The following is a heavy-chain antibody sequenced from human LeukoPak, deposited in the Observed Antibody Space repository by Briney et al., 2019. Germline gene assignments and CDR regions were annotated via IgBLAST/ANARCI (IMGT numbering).Heavy chain of an antibody. CDR3: ARNVRDTGAFDY. Sequence: ASVKVSCKASGFTFTSYDINWVRQAPGQGLEWMGWMNPNSDNAGYAQKFQGRVTMTRNPSISTAYMELSSLRSEDTAVYYCARNVRDTGAFDYWGQGTLVSVSS. CDR1: GFTFTSYD. D-gene: IGHD5-18*01. J-gene: IGHJ4*02. V-gene: IGHV1-8*01. CDR2: MNPNSDNA.